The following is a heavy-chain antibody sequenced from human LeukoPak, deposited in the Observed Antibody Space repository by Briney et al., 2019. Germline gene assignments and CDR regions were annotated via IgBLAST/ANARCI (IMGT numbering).Heavy chain of an antibody. Sequence: ASVKVSCKASGYTFTGYYMHWVRQAPGQGLEWMGWINPNSGGTNYAQKFQGRVTMTRDTSISTAYMGLSRLRSDDTAVYYCARAFFVDYDFWSGSRFAGMDVWGQGTTVTVSS. V-gene: IGHV1-2*02. CDR3: ARAFFVDYDFWSGSRFAGMDV. J-gene: IGHJ6*02. D-gene: IGHD3-3*01. CDR2: INPNSGGT. CDR1: GYTFTGYY.